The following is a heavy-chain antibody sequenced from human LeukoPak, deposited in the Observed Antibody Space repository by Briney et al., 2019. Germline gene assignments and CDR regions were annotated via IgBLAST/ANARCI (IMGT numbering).Heavy chain of an antibody. D-gene: IGHD6-25*01. V-gene: IGHV3-48*04. Sequence: QPGGSLRLSCAASGFTFSRDSMNWVRQAPGKGLEWVSYINGGGSPIYYADSVKGRFTISRDNAKNSLYLQMNSLRTDDTAVYYCANTEYQRLGTDYWGQGTLVAVSS. CDR3: ANTEYQRLGTDY. CDR2: INGGGSPI. J-gene: IGHJ4*02. CDR1: GFTFSRDS.